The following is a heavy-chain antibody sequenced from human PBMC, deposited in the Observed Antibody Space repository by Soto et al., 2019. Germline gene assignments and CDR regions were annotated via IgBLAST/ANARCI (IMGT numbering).Heavy chain of an antibody. CDR2: ISASTRNT. J-gene: IGHJ2*01. CDR1: GYTFSDYA. V-gene: IGHV1-18*01. D-gene: IGHD2-15*01. CDR3: VRCYCSVGSCYACWHFDL. Sequence: QVRLLQSGGEVKKPGASVKVSCQASGYTFSDYAISWVRQAPGQGLEWMGWISASTRNTDQAQNFQGRVIMTIDTSTNTAYMELRSLRSDDTAVYYCVRCYCSVGSCYACWHFDLWGRGTLVTVSS.